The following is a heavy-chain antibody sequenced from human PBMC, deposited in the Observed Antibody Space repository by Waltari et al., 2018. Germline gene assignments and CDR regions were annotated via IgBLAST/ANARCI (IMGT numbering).Heavy chain of an antibody. V-gene: IGHV1-69*14. CDR2: IIPIFGTA. CDR1: GGTFSSYA. D-gene: IGHD4-17*01. J-gene: IGHJ6*03. CDR3: ASEHGDRTPIRNYYYYMDV. Sequence: QVQLVLSGAEVKKPGSSVKVSCKASGGTFSSYAISWVRQAPGQGLEWMGGIIPIFGTANYAQKFQGRVTITADKSTSTAYMELSSLRSEDTAVYYCASEHGDRTPIRNYYYYMDVWGKGTTVTVSS.